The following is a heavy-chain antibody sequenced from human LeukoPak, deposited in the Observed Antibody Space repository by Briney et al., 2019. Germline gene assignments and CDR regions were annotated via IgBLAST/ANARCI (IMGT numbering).Heavy chain of an antibody. V-gene: IGHV1-2*02. D-gene: IGHD6-13*01. Sequence: ASVKVSCKASGYTFTGYYMHWVRQAPGQGLEWMGWINPNSGGTNYVQKFQGRVTMTRDTSISTAYMELSRLRSDDTAVYYCARVPRMDTAAAELDYWGQGTLVTVSS. CDR3: ARVPRMDTAAAELDY. CDR1: GYTFTGYY. J-gene: IGHJ4*02. CDR2: INPNSGGT.